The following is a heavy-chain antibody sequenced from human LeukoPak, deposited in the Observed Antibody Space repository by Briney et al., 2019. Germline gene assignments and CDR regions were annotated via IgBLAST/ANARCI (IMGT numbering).Heavy chain of an antibody. J-gene: IGHJ3*02. D-gene: IGHD2-15*01. CDR2: ISYDGSNK. Sequence: GGSLRLSCAASGFTFSRYGMHWVRQAPGKGLEWVTAISYDGSNKYYADSVKGRFTISRDNSKNTLYLEMNGLRSEDTAVYYCARDPQDISRWANAFDIWGQGTMVTVSS. V-gene: IGHV3-30*04. CDR3: ARDPQDISRWANAFDI. CDR1: GFTFSRYG.